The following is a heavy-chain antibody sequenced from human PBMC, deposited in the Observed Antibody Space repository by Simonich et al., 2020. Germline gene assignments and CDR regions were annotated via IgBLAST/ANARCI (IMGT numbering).Heavy chain of an antibody. J-gene: IGHJ3*02. Sequence: QLQLQESGPGLVKPSETLSLTCTVSGGSISSSSYYWGWIRQPPGKGLEWIGSSYYSGGTYYTPSLKSRVTISVDTSKNQFSLKLSSVTAADTAVYYCARHAGFAFDIWGQGTMVTVSS. CDR2: SYYSGGT. CDR3: ARHAGFAFDI. CDR1: GGSISSSSYY. D-gene: IGHD6-13*01. V-gene: IGHV4-39*01.